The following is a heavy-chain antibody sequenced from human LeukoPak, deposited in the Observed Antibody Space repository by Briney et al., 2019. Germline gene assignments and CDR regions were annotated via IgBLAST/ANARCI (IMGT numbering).Heavy chain of an antibody. J-gene: IGHJ4*02. V-gene: IGHV3-74*01. CDR2: INGEEGDI. CDR1: GFTFTSYW. D-gene: IGHD6-25*01. CDR3: AREVVGSSDFDY. Sequence: GGSLRLSCAASGFTFTSYWMHWVRQAPGKGLVWVARINGEEGDIYYADSVNGRFTISRDNAKNTLYLQMNSLRGEDTAVYYCAREVVGSSDFDYWGQGTLVTVSS.